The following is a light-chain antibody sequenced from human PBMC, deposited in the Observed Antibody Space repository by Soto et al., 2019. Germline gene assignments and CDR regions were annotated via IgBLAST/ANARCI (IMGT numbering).Light chain of an antibody. J-gene: IGLJ2*01. CDR2: DTN. CDR3: LFSYNGAVI. V-gene: IGLV7-46*01. Sequence: QTVVTQEPSLTVSPGGTVTLTCGSSTGAVTSGHYPYWFQQKPGQAPRTLIYDTNNKHSWTPARFSGSLLGGKAALTLSGAQAEDEAEYYCLFSYNGAVIFGGGTKLTVL. CDR1: TGAVTSGHY.